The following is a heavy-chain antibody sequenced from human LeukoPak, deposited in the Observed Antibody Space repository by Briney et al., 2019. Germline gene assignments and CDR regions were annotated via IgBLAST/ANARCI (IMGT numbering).Heavy chain of an antibody. Sequence: GGSLRLSCAASGFTVTTNYMSWVRQAPGKELAWVSVIYSGGSTYYADSVKGRFTISRHNSKNPLYLQMDSLRDEDTAVYYCARGDFWSGYYTGLYWGQGTLVTVSS. CDR1: GFTVTTNY. CDR2: IYSGGST. D-gene: IGHD3-3*01. CDR3: ARGDFWSGYYTGLY. J-gene: IGHJ4*02. V-gene: IGHV3-53*04.